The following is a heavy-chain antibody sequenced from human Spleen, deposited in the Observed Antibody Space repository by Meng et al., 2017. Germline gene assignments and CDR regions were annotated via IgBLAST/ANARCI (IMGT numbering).Heavy chain of an antibody. CDR3: TRNSYDSRHYVLGF. V-gene: IGHV4-4*02. CDR1: GDSISSNTW. Sequence: QVQLQESGPGLLKPSGTLSVTCAVSGDSISSNTWWSWVRQPPGKGLEWIGEIYHGGSTNYIPSLKSRVTISIDKSKNQFSLDLSSVTAADTAVYYCTRNSYDSRHYVLGFWGQGTLVTVSS. D-gene: IGHD3-10*02. J-gene: IGHJ4*02. CDR2: IYHGGST.